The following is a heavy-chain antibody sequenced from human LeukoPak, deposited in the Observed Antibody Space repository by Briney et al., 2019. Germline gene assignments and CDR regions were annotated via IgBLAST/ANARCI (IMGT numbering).Heavy chain of an antibody. V-gene: IGHV3-15*01. CDR1: GFTFSHAW. J-gene: IGHJ4*02. Sequence: GGSLRLSCAASGFTFSHAWMTWVRQAPGKGLEWVGRIKSKADGETIDYAAPVKGRFTFSRDDSKNMLYLQMNSLKSEDTAVYYCSTLTSRGLSDSWGQGTLVTVSS. D-gene: IGHD1-20*01. CDR2: IKSKADGETI. CDR3: STLTSRGLSDS.